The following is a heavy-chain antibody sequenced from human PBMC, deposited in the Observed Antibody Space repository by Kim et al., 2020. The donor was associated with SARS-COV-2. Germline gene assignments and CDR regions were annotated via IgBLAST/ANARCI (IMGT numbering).Heavy chain of an antibody. Sequence: SETLSLTCAVYGGSFSGYYWSWIRQPPGKGLEWIGEINHSGSTNYNPSLKSRVTISVDTSKNQFSLKLSSVTAADTAVYYCARGSLRIVVVTYYYYYYGMDVWGQGTTVTVSS. D-gene: IGHD3-22*01. CDR3: ARGSLRIVVVTYYYYYYGMDV. J-gene: IGHJ6*02. V-gene: IGHV4-34*01. CDR2: INHSGST. CDR1: GGSFSGYY.